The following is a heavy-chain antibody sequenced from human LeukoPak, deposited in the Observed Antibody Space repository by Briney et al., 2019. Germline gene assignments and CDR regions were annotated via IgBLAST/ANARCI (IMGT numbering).Heavy chain of an antibody. V-gene: IGHV3-23*01. CDR3: ARRGWAEVGTRDDAFDI. J-gene: IGHJ3*02. CDR1: GFTFNIYA. D-gene: IGHD1-26*01. CDR2: ITDSGAGT. Sequence: GGSLRLSCVASGFTFNIYAMSWVRQAPGKGLQWVSAITDSGAGTYYADSVKGRFTISRDNSRNTLYLQMNSLRVEDTAVYYCARRGWAEVGTRDDAFDIWGQGTMVTVSS.